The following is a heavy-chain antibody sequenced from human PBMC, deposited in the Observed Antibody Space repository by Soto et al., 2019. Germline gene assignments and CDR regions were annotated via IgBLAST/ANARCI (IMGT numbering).Heavy chain of an antibody. CDR1: GFTFSSYA. D-gene: IGHD5-18*01. J-gene: IGHJ4*02. CDR3: AKSSRIQLWGTYFDY. CDR2: ISGSGGST. Sequence: EVQLLESGGGLVQPGGSLRLSCAASGFTFSSYAMSWVRQAPGKGLEWVSAISGSGGSTYYADSVKGRFTISRDNSKNTLYLQMICLRAEVTAVYYCAKSSRIQLWGTYFDYWGQGTLVTVSS. V-gene: IGHV3-23*01.